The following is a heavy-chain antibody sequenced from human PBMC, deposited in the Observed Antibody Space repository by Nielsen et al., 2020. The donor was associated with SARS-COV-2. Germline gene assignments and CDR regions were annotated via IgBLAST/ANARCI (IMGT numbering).Heavy chain of an antibody. Sequence: ASVKVSCKASGSTFTTYGISWVRQAPGQGLEWMGWISAYNGNTDYAQNFQGRVTMTTDTSTSTAYMELSSLRSEDTAVYYCARDDWAKSIAAAGRWYYYYMDVWGKGTTVTVSS. CDR2: ISAYNGNT. D-gene: IGHD6-13*01. CDR3: ARDDWAKSIAAAGRWYYYYMDV. V-gene: IGHV1-18*04. J-gene: IGHJ6*03. CDR1: GSTFTTYG.